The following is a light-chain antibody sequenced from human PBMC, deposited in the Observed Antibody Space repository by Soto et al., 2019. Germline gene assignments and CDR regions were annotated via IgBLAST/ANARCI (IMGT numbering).Light chain of an antibody. CDR1: SSDVGAYKY. J-gene: IGLJ3*02. V-gene: IGLV2-14*01. CDR2: DVS. CDR3: NSYTTSDTWV. Sequence: QSVLTQPASVSGSPGQSITISCTGTSSDVGAYKYVSWYQQIPGKAPKLMIYDVSNRPSGVSNRFSGSKSGNTASLTISGLQTEDEADYYCNSYTTSDTWVFGGGTKVTVL.